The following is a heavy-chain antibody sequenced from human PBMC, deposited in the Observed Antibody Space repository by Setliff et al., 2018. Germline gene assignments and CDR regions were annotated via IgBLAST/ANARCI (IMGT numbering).Heavy chain of an antibody. CDR3: ARDVFPYHYEGAFDI. J-gene: IGHJ3*02. Sequence: EASVKVSCKASGYTFTSHYMHWVRQAPGLGLEWMGTINPSSGRTSYAQKFQGRVTMTRDTSTSTVYMDMSSPRSEDTAVYYCARDVFPYHYEGAFDIWGQGTMVTVSS. CDR2: INPSSGRT. V-gene: IGHV1-46*01. D-gene: IGHD3-22*01. CDR1: GYTFTSHY.